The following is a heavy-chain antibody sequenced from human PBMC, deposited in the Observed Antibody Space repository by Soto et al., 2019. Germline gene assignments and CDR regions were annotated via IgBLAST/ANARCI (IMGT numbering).Heavy chain of an antibody. J-gene: IGHJ4*02. Sequence: PSETLSLTCAVYGGSFSGYYWSWIRQPPGKGLEWIGEINHSGSTNYNPSLKSRVTISVDTSKNQFSLNLSPVPAPDTALSYCTRGKPGANYYFDYWGQGTLVTVSS. CDR2: INHSGST. V-gene: IGHV4-34*01. CDR3: TRGKPGANYYFDY. D-gene: IGHD1-1*01. CDR1: GGSFSGYY.